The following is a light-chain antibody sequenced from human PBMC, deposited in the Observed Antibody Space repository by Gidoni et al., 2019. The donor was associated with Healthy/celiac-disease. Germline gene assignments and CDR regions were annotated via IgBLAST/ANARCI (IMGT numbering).Light chain of an antibody. Sequence: PSSLSACVGDSVTITGRASQGIRNDLGWYQQKPGKAPKLLIYAASSVQSRVESRISGSGSGTDFTITISSLQPEDFANYYCQQDYNYPRTFGQGTKVEIK. J-gene: IGKJ1*01. CDR2: AAS. CDR3: QQDYNYPRT. V-gene: IGKV1-6*01. CDR1: QGIRND.